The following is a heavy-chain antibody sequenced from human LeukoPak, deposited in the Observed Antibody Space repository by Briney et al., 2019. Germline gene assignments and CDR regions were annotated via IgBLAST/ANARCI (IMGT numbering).Heavy chain of an antibody. CDR3: GRNYGSND. V-gene: IGHV1-18*01. J-gene: IGHJ1*01. CDR1: GYTFTSYG. D-gene: IGHD4-23*01. CDR2: ISANNGNT. Sequence: ASVKVSCKASGYTFTSYGITWVRQAPGQGLEWMGRISANNGNTNYAQKLQGRVTMTTDTSTSTAFMEGRSLRSDDPAGYYCGRNYGSNDCGQGTLVTVSS.